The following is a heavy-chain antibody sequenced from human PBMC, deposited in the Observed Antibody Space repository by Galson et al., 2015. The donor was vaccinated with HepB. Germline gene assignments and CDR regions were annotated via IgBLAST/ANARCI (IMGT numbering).Heavy chain of an antibody. CDR3: ARESMPGPWGDY. V-gene: IGHV1-18*01. J-gene: IGHJ4*02. Sequence: SVKVSCKASGYTFSTYGISWVRQAPGQGLEWMGWISAKNGNTRYAQKLQDRVTMTTDTSTSTAYMELRSLRSDDTAMYYCARESMPGPWGDYWGQRTLVTVSS. D-gene: IGHD7-27*01. CDR2: ISAKNGNT. CDR1: GYTFSTYG.